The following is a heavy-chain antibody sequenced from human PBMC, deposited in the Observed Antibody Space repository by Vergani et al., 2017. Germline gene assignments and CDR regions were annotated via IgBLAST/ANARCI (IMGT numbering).Heavy chain of an antibody. V-gene: IGHV4-39*01. Sequence: QLQLQESGPGLVKPSATLSLPCSVSGASIRSSNYYWGWIRQPPGKGLEWIASIYYSGGTYYNPSLKSRVPISVDTSKNQFSLKLSSVTAADTAVYFCAGHSTVEWLVKLGWIDPWGQGILVTVSS. D-gene: IGHD6-19*01. J-gene: IGHJ5*02. CDR1: GASIRSSNYY. CDR3: AGHSTVEWLVKLGWIDP. CDR2: IYYSGGT.